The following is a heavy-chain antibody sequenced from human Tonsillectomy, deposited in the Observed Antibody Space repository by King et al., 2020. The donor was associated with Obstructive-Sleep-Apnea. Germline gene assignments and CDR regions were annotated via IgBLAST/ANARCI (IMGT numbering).Heavy chain of an antibody. CDR1: GFTFDDYG. Sequence: VQLVESGGGLVQPGRSLRLSCAASGFTFDDYGMHWVRQAPGKGLEWVSGISWNSGSIGYGDSVKGRFTISRDNAKNSLYLQRNSLRAEVTALYYCAKDRGVVDYYYGMDVWGQGTTVTVSS. CDR3: AKDRGVVDYYYGMDV. D-gene: IGHD2-2*01. CDR2: ISWNSGSI. J-gene: IGHJ6*02. V-gene: IGHV3-9*01.